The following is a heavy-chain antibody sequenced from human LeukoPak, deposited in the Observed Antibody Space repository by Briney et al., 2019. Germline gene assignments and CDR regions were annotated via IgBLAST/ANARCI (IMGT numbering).Heavy chain of an antibody. CDR1: GFTFDDYA. CDR3: AKGGGSSSWYANY. D-gene: IGHD6-13*01. J-gene: IGHJ4*02. V-gene: IGHV3-9*01. CDR2: ISWNSGSI. Sequence: GGSLRLSCAASGFTFDDYAMHWVRQAPGKGLEWVSGISWNSGSIGYADSVKGRFTISRGNAKNSLYLQMNSLRAEDTALYYCAKGGGSSSWYANYWGQGTLVTVSS.